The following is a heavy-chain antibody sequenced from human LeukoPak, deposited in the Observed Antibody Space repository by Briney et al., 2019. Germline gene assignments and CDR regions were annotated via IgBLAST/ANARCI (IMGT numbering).Heavy chain of an antibody. CDR2: IWYDGSNE. J-gene: IGHJ4*02. V-gene: IGHV3-33*01. D-gene: IGHD2-2*01. Sequence: GGSLRLSCAASGFTFSNYGMHWVRQAPGKGLEWVAVIWYDGSNESYGDSVKGRFTISRDNSKNTLYLQMNSLRSEDTAVYYCARDGDLGYCSSTSCPSGSFDYWGQGTLVTVSS. CDR1: GFTFSNYG. CDR3: ARDGDLGYCSSTSCPSGSFDY.